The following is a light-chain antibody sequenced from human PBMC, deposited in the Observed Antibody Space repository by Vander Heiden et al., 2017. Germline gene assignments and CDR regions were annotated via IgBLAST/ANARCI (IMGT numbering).Light chain of an antibody. CDR3: SSYTSSSTVV. Sequence: SALTPPASVSGSPGPSITISCTGTSSDVGGYNYISWYQQHPGKAPKLMIYDVSKRPSGVANRFSGSKAGNTASLTISGLQAEDEADYYCSSYTSSSTVVFGGGTKLTVL. CDR1: SSDVGGYNY. CDR2: DVS. J-gene: IGLJ2*01. V-gene: IGLV2-14*01.